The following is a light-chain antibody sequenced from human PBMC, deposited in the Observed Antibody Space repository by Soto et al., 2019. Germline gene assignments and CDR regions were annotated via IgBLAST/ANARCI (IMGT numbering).Light chain of an antibody. CDR2: EGS. V-gene: IGLV2-23*01. J-gene: IGLJ2*01. CDR1: SSDVGSYNL. CDR3: CSYAGSSTSVV. Sequence: QSALTQPASVSGSPGQSITISCTGTSSDVGSYNLVSWYQQHPGKAPKRMIYEGSKRPSGVSNRFSGSKSGNTASLTISGLQAEYEADYYCCSYAGSSTSVVFGGGTKLTVL.